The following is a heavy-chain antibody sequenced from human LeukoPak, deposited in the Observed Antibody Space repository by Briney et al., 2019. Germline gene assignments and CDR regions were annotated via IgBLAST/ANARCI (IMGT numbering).Heavy chain of an antibody. CDR2: INHSGST. CDR3: ARHHQREYYYDSSGPDAFDI. V-gene: IGHV4-34*01. J-gene: IGHJ3*02. Sequence: SETLSLTCAVYGGSFSGYYWSWIRQPPGKGLEWIGEINHSGSTNYNPSLKSRVTISVDTSKNQFSLKLSSVTAADTAVYYCARHHQREYYYDSSGPDAFDIWGQGTMVTVSS. D-gene: IGHD3-22*01. CDR1: GGSFSGYY.